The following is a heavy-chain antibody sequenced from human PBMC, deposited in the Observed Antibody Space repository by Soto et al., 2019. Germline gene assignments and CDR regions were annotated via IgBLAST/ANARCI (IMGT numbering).Heavy chain of an antibody. CDR2: TNQDGSEK. J-gene: IGHJ4*02. V-gene: IGHV3-7*04. Sequence: EVHLVESGGGLVQTGGSLRLSCAIFEGTVIRDWMNWVRQAPGKGLGWVAHTNQDGSEKYYVDSVKGRFTISRDNDKNSQYLEWNSLGADDTAMYYCSGGVGDAFWGQGTLVTVSS. CDR3: SGGVGDAF. CDR1: EGTVIRDW. D-gene: IGHD1-26*01.